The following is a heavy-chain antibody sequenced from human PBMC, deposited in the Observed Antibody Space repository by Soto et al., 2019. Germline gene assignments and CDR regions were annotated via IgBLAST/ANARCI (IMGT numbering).Heavy chain of an antibody. D-gene: IGHD3-10*01. CDR2: IKSKTDGGTT. J-gene: IGHJ4*02. V-gene: IGHV3-15*01. CDR1: GFTFSNAW. Sequence: GGSLRLSCAASGFTFSNAWMSWVRQAPGKGLEWVGRIKSKTDGGTTDYAAPVKGRFTISRDDSKNTLYLQMNSLKTEDTAVYYCTTEQLWFGENYIDYWGQGTLVTVSS. CDR3: TTEQLWFGENYIDY.